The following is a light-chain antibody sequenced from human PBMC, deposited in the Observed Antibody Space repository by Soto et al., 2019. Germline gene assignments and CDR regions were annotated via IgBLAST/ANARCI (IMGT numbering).Light chain of an antibody. CDR3: RQYNTYRT. CDR1: QSISSW. CDR2: KAS. Sequence: DIQMSQSPATLSASVGDRVTITCRASQSISSWLVWYQQKPGKAPKLLIYKASSLESGVPSRFSGSGSGTEFTLTISSLQPDDFATYYCRQYNTYRTFGQGTKVDIK. V-gene: IGKV1-5*03. J-gene: IGKJ1*01.